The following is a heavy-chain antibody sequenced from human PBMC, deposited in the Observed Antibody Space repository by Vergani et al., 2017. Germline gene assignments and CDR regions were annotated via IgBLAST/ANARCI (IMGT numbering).Heavy chain of an antibody. J-gene: IGHJ6*02. D-gene: IGHD3-9*01. Sequence: QVQLQESGPGLVKPSQTLSLTCTVSGGSISSGSYYWSWIRQPAGKGLEWIGRIYTSGSTNYNPSLKSRVTISVDTSKNQFSLKLSSVTAADTAVYYCAREEHYDILTGFYYYGMDVWGQGTTVTVSS. V-gene: IGHV4-61*02. CDR1: GGSISSGSYY. CDR3: AREEHYDILTGFYYYGMDV. CDR2: IYTSGST.